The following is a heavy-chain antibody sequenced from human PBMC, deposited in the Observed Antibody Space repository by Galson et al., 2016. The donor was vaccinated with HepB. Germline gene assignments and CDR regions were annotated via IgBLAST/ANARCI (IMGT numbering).Heavy chain of an antibody. CDR3: ARSPGGATMPFDF. CDR1: GGSISNHY. Sequence: SETLSLTCTISGGSISNHYWSWIRQPPGKGLEWIGYVFYSGSTKYNPSLNSRVTISVDRPKNQFSLKVTSVTATDTAVYYCARSPGGATMPFDFWGQGTLVTVSS. J-gene: IGHJ4*02. D-gene: IGHD5-12*01. V-gene: IGHV4-59*11. CDR2: VFYSGST.